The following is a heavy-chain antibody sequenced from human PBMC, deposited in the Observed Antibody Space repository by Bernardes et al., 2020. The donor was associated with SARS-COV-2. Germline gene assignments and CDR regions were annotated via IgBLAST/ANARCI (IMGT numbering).Heavy chain of an antibody. CDR3: ATERQSLTIFGVGHDAFGC. Sequence: GGSLRLSCAASGFTFKDSTMHWVRQTPGKGLEWVSLISRDGRSPNYADSVKGRFIISRDSSRNTLHLQMNSLRKEDTALYYCATERQSLTIFGVGHDAFGCWRQATMVTVSS. CDR2: ISRDGRSP. J-gene: IGHJ3*01. D-gene: IGHD3-3*01. CDR1: GFTFKDST. V-gene: IGHV3-43*01.